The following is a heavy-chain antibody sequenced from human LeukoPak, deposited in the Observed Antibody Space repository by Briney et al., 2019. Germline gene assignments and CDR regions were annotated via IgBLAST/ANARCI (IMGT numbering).Heavy chain of an antibody. CDR2: ISFDGSNK. J-gene: IGHJ6*03. D-gene: IGHD5-24*01. CDR3: ARGGDGYNYVSYYYYYMDV. Sequence: PGGSLRLSCAASGFTFSDYWMHWVRQAPGKGLEWVAVISFDGSNKYYADSVKGRFTISRDNSKNTLYLQMNSLRAEDTAVYYCARGGDGYNYVSYYYYYMDVWGKGTMVTISS. V-gene: IGHV3-30*14. CDR1: GFTFSDYW.